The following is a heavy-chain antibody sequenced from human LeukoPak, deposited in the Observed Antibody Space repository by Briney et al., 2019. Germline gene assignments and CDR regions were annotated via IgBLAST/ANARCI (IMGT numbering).Heavy chain of an antibody. CDR2: ISSSGSSYI. Sequence: GGSLRLSCAASGFTFSSYSMNWVRQAPGKGLEWVSSISSSGSSYIYYADSVKGRFTISRDNAKNSLYLQMNSLRAEDTAVYYCARDFPPAPPAPFVTCSGGSCPNYYYYGMDVWGQGTTVTVSS. CDR3: ARDFPPAPPAPFVTCSGGSCPNYYYYGMDV. J-gene: IGHJ6*02. V-gene: IGHV3-21*01. D-gene: IGHD2-15*01. CDR1: GFTFSSYS.